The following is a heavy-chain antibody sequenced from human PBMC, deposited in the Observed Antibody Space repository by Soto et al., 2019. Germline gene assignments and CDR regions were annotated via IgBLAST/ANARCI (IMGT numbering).Heavy chain of an antibody. V-gene: IGHV1-8*01. CDR3: ARGLRPRDGSNLGY. CDR2: MNPNSGNT. Sequence: QVQLVQSGAEVKKPGASVKVSCKASGYTFTSYDINWVRQATGQGLEWMGWMNPNSGNTGYAQKFQGRVTMTRNTSISTAYMELSSLRSEDTAVYYCARGLRPRDGSNLGYWGQGNLVTVSS. D-gene: IGHD3-16*01. CDR1: GYTFTSYD. J-gene: IGHJ4*02.